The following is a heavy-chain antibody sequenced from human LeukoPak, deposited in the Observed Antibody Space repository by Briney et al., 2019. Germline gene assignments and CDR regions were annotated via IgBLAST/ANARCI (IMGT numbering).Heavy chain of an antibody. CDR3: ARGGRIQLERRGYFDY. D-gene: IGHD1-1*01. CDR2: IYSGGST. V-gene: IGHV3-66*01. Sequence: SCKASGYTFTGYYMHWVRQAPGKGLEWVSVIYSGGSTYYADSVKGRFTISRDNAKNTLYLHMNSLRAEDTAVYYCARGGRIQLERRGYFDYWGQGTLVTVSS. J-gene: IGHJ4*02. CDR1: GYTFTGYY.